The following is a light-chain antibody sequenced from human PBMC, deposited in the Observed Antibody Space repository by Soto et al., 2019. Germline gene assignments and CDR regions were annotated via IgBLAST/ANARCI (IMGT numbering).Light chain of an antibody. CDR3: QQTSSFPYT. J-gene: IGKJ4*01. CDR1: QGITSW. CDR2: AAS. Sequence: DIQMTQSPSSVSASVGDRVTITCRASQGITSWLAWYQQKPGRAPKLLIYAASSLQSGVPSRFSGNGSATDFTLTTSSLQPEDFATYYCQQTSSFPYTFGGGTKVEIK. V-gene: IGKV1-12*02.